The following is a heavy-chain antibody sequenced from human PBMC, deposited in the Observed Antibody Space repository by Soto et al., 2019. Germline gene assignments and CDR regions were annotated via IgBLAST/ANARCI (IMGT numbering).Heavy chain of an antibody. J-gene: IGHJ5*02. CDR2: IYYSGST. Sequence: SETLSLTCTVSGGSISSSSYYWGWIRQPPGKGLEWIGSIYYSGSTYYNPSLKSRVTISVDTSKNQFSLKLSSVTAADTAVYYCARVGETYYDILTGYYGYNWFDPWGQGTLVTVSS. CDR1: GGSISSSSYY. CDR3: ARVGETYYDILTGYYGYNWFDP. D-gene: IGHD3-9*01. V-gene: IGHV4-39*01.